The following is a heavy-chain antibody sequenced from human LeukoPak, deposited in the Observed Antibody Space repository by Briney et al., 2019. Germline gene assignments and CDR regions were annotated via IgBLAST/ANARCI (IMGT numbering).Heavy chain of an antibody. J-gene: IGHJ4*02. CDR1: GYTFTGYY. V-gene: IGHV1-2*02. D-gene: IGHD4-17*01. Sequence: ASVKVSCKASGYTFTGYYMHWVRQAPGQGLEWMGWINPNSGGTNYAQKFQGRVTVTRDTSISTACMELSRLRSDDTAVYYCAREMTTVTWDFDYWGQGTLVTVSS. CDR2: INPNSGGT. CDR3: AREMTTVTWDFDY.